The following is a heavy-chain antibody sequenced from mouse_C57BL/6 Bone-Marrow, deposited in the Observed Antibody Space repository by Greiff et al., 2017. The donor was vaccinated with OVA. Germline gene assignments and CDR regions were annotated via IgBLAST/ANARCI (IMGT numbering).Heavy chain of an antibody. D-gene: IGHD1-1*01. J-gene: IGHJ4*01. CDR2: IFPGSGST. CDR3: ARPDATVVAYYAMDY. Sequence: QVQLQQSGPELVKPGASVKISCKASGYTFTDYYINWVKQRPGQGLEWIGWIFPGSGSTNYNEKFKGKATLTVDKSSSTAYMLLSSLTSEDSAVYYCARPDATVVAYYAMDYWGQGTSVTVSS. CDR1: GYTFTDYY. V-gene: IGHV1-75*01.